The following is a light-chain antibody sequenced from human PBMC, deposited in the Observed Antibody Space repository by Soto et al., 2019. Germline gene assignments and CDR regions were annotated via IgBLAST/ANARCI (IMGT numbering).Light chain of an antibody. CDR1: SSDVGGYND. CDR2: EVS. CDR3: SSYAGSKTFVI. V-gene: IGLV2-8*01. J-gene: IGLJ2*01. Sequence: QSALTQPPSASGSPGQSVTISCTGTSSDVGGYNDVSWYQQHPGKAPKLMIYEVSKRPSGVPDRFSGSKSGNTASLTVSGLQAEDEADYYCSSYAGSKTFVIFGGGTKLTVL.